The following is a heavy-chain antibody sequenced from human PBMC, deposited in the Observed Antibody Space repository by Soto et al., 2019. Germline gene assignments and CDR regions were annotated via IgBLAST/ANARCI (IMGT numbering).Heavy chain of an antibody. CDR1: GFTFSSYG. J-gene: IGHJ6*02. D-gene: IGHD1-20*01. CDR3: AREGITGTTRYYYGMDV. V-gene: IGHV3-33*01. CDR2: IWYDGSNK. Sequence: QVQLVESGGGVVQPGRSLRLSCAASGFTFSSYGMHWVRQAPGKGLEWVAVIWYDGSNKYYADSVKGRFTISRDNSKNTLYMQMNSLRAEDTGVYYCAREGITGTTRYYYGMDVWGQGTTVTVSS.